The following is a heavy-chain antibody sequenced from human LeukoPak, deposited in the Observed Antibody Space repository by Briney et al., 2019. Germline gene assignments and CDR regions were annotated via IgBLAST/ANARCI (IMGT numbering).Heavy chain of an antibody. V-gene: IGHV4-39*01. D-gene: IGHD3-3*01. Sequence: SETLSLTCTVSGGSISSSSYYWGWIRQPPGKGLEWIGSIYYSGSTYYNPSLKSRVTISVDTSKNQFSLKLSSVTAADTAVYYCARRGYYGGNFDYWGQGTLVTVSS. CDR3: ARRGYYGGNFDY. J-gene: IGHJ4*02. CDR2: IYYSGST. CDR1: GGSISSSSYY.